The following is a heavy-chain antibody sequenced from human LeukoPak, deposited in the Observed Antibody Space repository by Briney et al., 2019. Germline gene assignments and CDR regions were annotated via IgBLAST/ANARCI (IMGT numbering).Heavy chain of an antibody. CDR1: EFTFSSYS. D-gene: IGHD1-26*01. V-gene: IGHV3-48*01. Sequence: PGGSLRLSCEASEFTFSSYSMNWVRQAPGKGLEWVSYISSSSSTIYYAESVKGRFTISRDNAKNSPYLQMNSLRVEDTAVYYCARSRGNSGSYPLDYWGQGTLVTVSS. CDR3: ARSRGNSGSYPLDY. J-gene: IGHJ4*02. CDR2: ISSSSSTI.